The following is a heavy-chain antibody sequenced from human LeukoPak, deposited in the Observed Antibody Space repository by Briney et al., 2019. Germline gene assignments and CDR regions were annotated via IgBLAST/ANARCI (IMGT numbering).Heavy chain of an antibody. CDR3: ARVGQSSTSCFDY. D-gene: IGHD2-2*01. J-gene: IGHJ4*02. V-gene: IGHV4-4*02. Sequence: SGTLSLTCAVSGGSLSSSNWWSWVRQPPGKGLEWIGEIYHSGSTNYNPSLKSRVTISVDKSKNQFSLKLSSVTAADTAVYYCARVGQSSTSCFDYWGQGTLVTVSS. CDR1: GGSLSSSNW. CDR2: IYHSGST.